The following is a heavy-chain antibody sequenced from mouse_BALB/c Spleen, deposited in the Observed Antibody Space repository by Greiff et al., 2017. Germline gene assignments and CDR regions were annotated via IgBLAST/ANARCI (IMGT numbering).Heavy chain of an antibody. CDR1: GFAFSSYD. V-gene: IGHV5-12-1*01. D-gene: IGHD4-1*01. CDR2: ISSGGGST. Sequence: EVQGVESGGGLVKPGGSLKLSCAASGFAFSSYDMSWVRQTPEKRLEWVAYISSGGGSTYYPDTVKGRFTISRDNAKNTLYLQMSSLKSEDTAMYYCARSLGLGAMDYWGQGTSVTVSS. J-gene: IGHJ4*01. CDR3: ARSLGLGAMDY.